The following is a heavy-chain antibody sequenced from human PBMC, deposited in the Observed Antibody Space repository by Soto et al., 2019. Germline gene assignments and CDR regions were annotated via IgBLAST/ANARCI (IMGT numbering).Heavy chain of an antibody. CDR3: AREVSHGYVLRGMDV. V-gene: IGHV3-74*01. J-gene: IGHJ6*02. Sequence: EVQLVESGGGLVQPGGSVRLSCAASKFTITSYWMHWVRQAPGNGLVWVSRINSDGSSISYADAVKGRFTISRDNAKNTLYLQMNSLRVEDTAVYYCAREVSHGYVLRGMDVWGQGTTVTVFS. CDR2: INSDGSSI. D-gene: IGHD5-18*01. CDR1: KFTITSYW.